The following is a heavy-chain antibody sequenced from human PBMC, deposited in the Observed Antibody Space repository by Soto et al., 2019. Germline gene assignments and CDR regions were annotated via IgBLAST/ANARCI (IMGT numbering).Heavy chain of an antibody. CDR2: ISGSGGST. V-gene: IGHV3-23*01. J-gene: IGHJ4*02. CDR3: AKGRENTMIVVVTSPESVDY. D-gene: IGHD3-22*01. Sequence: EVQVLESGGGLVQPGGSLRLSCAATGFTFSTYGMTWVRQAPGKGLEWVSAISGSGGSTYYADSVKGRFTISRDNSKNTLYLQVNSLRAEDSAVYYCAKGRENTMIVVVTSPESVDYWGQGTLVTVSS. CDR1: GFTFSTYG.